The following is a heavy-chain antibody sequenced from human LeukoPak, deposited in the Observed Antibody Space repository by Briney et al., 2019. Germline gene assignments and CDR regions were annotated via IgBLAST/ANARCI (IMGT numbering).Heavy chain of an antibody. Sequence: GGSLRLSCAAPGFTFSSYAMSWVRQAPGKGLEWVSAISGSGGSTYYADSVKGRFTISRDNSKNTLYLQMNSLRAEDTAVYYCAKASEAIVVVVAARVVYFDFWGQGTLVTVSS. CDR1: GFTFSSYA. D-gene: IGHD2-15*01. J-gene: IGHJ4*02. CDR3: AKASEAIVVVVAARVVYFDF. V-gene: IGHV3-23*01. CDR2: ISGSGGST.